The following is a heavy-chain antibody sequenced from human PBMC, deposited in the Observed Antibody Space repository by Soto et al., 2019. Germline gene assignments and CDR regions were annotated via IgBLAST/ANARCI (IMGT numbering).Heavy chain of an antibody. CDR1: GFTVSSNY. D-gene: IGHD2-2*01. J-gene: IGHJ4*02. CDR3: ARGSIVVVPAAMSASIDY. CDR2: IYSGGST. Sequence: EVQLVESGGGLVQPGGSLRLSCAASGFTVSSNYMSWVRQAPGKGLEWVSVIYSGGSTYYADSVKGRFTISRDNSKNTLYLHMNSLRAEDTAVYYCARGSIVVVPAAMSASIDYWGQGTLVTVSS. V-gene: IGHV3-66*01.